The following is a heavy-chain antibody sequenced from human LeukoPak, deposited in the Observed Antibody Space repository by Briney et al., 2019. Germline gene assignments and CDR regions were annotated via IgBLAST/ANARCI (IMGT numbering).Heavy chain of an antibody. J-gene: IGHJ4*02. CDR3: ARQSIGHYYGSGESDY. D-gene: IGHD3-10*01. V-gene: IGHV3-48*03. Sequence: SGGPLRLSCAASGFTFSSYEMNWVRQAPGKGLEWVSYISSSGSTIYYADSVKGRFTISRDNAKNSLYLQMNSLRAEDTAVYYCARQSIGHYYGSGESDYWGQGTLVTVSS. CDR2: ISSSGSTI. CDR1: GFTFSSYE.